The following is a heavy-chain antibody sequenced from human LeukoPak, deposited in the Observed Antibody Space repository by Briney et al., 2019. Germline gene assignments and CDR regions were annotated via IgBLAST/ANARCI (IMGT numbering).Heavy chain of an antibody. CDR3: AKRQLGHIDY. CDR2: IYSGGST. CDR1: GFIVSSHY. Sequence: PGGSLRLSCAASGFIVSSHYMSWVRQAPGKGLEWVSVIYSGGSTDYADSVKGRFTISRDISKNTVHLQMNSLRAEDTAVYYCAKRQLGHIDYWGQGTLVIVSS. V-gene: IGHV3-66*04. J-gene: IGHJ4*02. D-gene: IGHD6-6*01.